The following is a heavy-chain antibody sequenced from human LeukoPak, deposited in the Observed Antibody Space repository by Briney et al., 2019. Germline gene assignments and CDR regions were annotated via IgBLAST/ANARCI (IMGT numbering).Heavy chain of an antibody. CDR2: ISSSGSTT. D-gene: IGHD3-22*01. CDR3: ARMSSGYEDY. J-gene: IGHJ4*02. V-gene: IGHV3-23*01. CDR1: GFTFSSYA. Sequence: PGGSLRLSCSASGFTFSSYAMRWVRQAPGKGLEWVSAISSSGSTTYYADSVKGRFTISRDSSRNTVYLQMNSLRAEDTAVYYCARMSSGYEDYWGQGTLVTVSS.